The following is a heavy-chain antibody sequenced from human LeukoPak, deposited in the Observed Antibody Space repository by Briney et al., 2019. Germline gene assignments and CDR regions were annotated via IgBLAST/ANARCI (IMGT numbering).Heavy chain of an antibody. CDR1: GFTFGDNA. CDR3: TRDPTHRRVYYYYYMDV. Sequence: GGSLRLSCTASGFTFGDNAMSWDRQAPGKGLEWVGFIRSKAYGGTTEYAASVKGRFTISRDDSKSIAYLQMNSLKTEDTAVYYCTRDPTHRRVYYYYYMDVWGKGTTVTVSS. CDR2: IRSKAYGGTT. J-gene: IGHJ6*03. V-gene: IGHV3-49*04.